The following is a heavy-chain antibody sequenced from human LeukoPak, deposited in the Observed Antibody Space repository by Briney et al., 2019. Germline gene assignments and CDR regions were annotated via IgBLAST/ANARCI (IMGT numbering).Heavy chain of an antibody. CDR2: IYYSGST. J-gene: IGHJ3*02. D-gene: IGHD2-15*01. CDR3: ARGPLYCSGGSCYSTHDAFDI. Sequence: TSETLPLTCTVSGGSISSYYWSWIRQPPGKGLEWIWYIYYSGSTNYNPSLKSRVTISVDTSKNQFSLKLSSVTAADTAVYYCARGPLYCSGGSCYSTHDAFDIWGQGTMVTVSS. V-gene: IGHV4-59*01. CDR1: GGSISSYY.